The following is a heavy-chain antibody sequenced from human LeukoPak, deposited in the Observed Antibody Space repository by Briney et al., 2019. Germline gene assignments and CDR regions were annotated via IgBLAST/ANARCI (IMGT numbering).Heavy chain of an antibody. J-gene: IGHJ6*03. Sequence: GGSLRLSCAASGSTLSSYGMSWVRQAPGKGLEWVSAISGSGGSTYYADSVKGRFTISRDNSKNTLYLQMNSLRAEDTAVYYCAKDGRTMVRGVTNYYMDVWGKGTTVTISS. CDR3: AKDGRTMVRGVTNYYMDV. CDR1: GSTLSSYG. D-gene: IGHD3-10*01. V-gene: IGHV3-23*01. CDR2: ISGSGGST.